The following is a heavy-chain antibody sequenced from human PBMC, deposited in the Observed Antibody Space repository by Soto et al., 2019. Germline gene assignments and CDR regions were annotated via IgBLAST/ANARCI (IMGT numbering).Heavy chain of an antibody. CDR2: ISGSGGTT. V-gene: IGHV3-23*01. J-gene: IGHJ4*02. CDR3: AKRDLYY. Sequence: EVQLLESGGGLVQPGGSLRLSCAASGFTFSTSAMSWVRQAPGQGLEWASGISGSGGTTYYADSVKGRFTISRDNSKNTLYLQMTSLRAEDTAVYYCAKRDLYYWGQGTLATVSS. CDR1: GFTFSTSA.